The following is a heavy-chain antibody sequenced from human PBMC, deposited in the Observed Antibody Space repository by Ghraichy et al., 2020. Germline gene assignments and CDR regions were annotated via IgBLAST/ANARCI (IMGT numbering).Heavy chain of an antibody. V-gene: IGHV3-30*18. Sequence: GGSLRLSCAASGFTFSNFGMHWVRQAPGKGLEWVAVISYDGSNKYYADSVKGRFTISRDNSKNTLYLQMNSLRVEDTAVYYCAKVLVSYLYYGMDVWGQGTTVTVSS. CDR3: AKVLVSYLYYGMDV. CDR2: ISYDGSNK. CDR1: GFTFSNFG. J-gene: IGHJ6*02. D-gene: IGHD1-26*01.